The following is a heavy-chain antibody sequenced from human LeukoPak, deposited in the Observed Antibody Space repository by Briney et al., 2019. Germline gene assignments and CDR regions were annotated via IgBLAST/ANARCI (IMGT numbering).Heavy chain of an antibody. D-gene: IGHD3-3*01. CDR2: INPSGGST. J-gene: IGHJ3*02. V-gene: IGHV1-46*01. CDR1: GYTFTGYY. Sequence: ASVKVSCKASGYTFTGYYMHWVRQAPGQGLEWMGIINPSGGSTSYAQKFQGRVTMTRDMSTSTVYMELSSLRSEDTAVYYCARDRPFGRVVSAILGAFDMWGRGTLVTVSS. CDR3: ARDRPFGRVVSAILGAFDM.